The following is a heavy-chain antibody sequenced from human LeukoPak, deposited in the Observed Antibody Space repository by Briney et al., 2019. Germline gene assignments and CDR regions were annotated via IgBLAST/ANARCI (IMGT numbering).Heavy chain of an antibody. CDR1: GGSSSVYY. D-gene: IGHD2-2*01. Sequence: SETLSLTCAVYGGSSSVYYRSWIRQPPGKGLEWIGEINHSGSTNYNPSLKSRVTMSVDTSKNQFSLKLTSVTAADTAVYYCARVEYQLLTWRHLGDYWGQGTLVTVSS. V-gene: IGHV4-34*01. CDR3: ARVEYQLLTWRHLGDY. J-gene: IGHJ4*02. CDR2: INHSGST.